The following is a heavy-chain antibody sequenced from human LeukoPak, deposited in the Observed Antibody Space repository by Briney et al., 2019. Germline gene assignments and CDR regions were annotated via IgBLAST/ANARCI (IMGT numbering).Heavy chain of an antibody. D-gene: IGHD2-2*01. J-gene: IGHJ3*02. CDR3: AGEYCSSTSCYGDAFDI. Sequence: GGSLRLSCAASGFTFSSYSMNWVRQAPGKGLEWVSSISSSSSYIYYADSVKGRFTISRDNAKNSLYLQMNSLRAEDTAVYYCAGEYCSSTSCYGDAFDIWGQGTMVTVSS. V-gene: IGHV3-21*01. CDR1: GFTFSSYS. CDR2: ISSSSSYI.